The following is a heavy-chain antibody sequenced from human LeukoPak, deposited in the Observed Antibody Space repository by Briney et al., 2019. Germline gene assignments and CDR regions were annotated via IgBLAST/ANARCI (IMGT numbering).Heavy chain of an antibody. J-gene: IGHJ6*03. CDR2: IYTSGTT. CDR1: GGSIRSGSYY. D-gene: IGHD2-2*01. CDR3: ARATGSSVPYYYYMDV. Sequence: SQTLSLTCTVSGGSIRSGSYYWSWIRQPGWKGLEWIGRIYTSGTTNYNPSLKSRVTISVDTSKNQFSLKLRSVTAADTAVYYCARATGSSVPYYYYMDVWGKGTTVTVSS. V-gene: IGHV4-61*02.